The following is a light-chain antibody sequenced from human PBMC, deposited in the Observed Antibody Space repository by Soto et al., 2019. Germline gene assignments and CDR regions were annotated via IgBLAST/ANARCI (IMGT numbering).Light chain of an antibody. CDR1: SSNIGSNY. CDR2: SNN. V-gene: IGLV1-47*02. CDR3: SAWDESLNSVV. Sequence: QAVVTQPPSASGTPGQRVTISCSGSSSNIGSNYVYWYQQLPGTAPKLLIYSNNQRPSGVPDRFSGSKSDTSASLAISGLRSEDEADYYCSAWDESLNSVVFGGATKLTVL. J-gene: IGLJ2*01.